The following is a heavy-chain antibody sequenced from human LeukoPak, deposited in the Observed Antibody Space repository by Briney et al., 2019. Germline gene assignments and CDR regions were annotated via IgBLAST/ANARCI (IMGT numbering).Heavy chain of an antibody. Sequence: SETLSLTCTVSGGSISSYYWSWIRQPAGKGLEWIGRIYTSGSTNYNPSLKSRVTMSVDTSKNQFSLKLSSVTAADTAVYCCARDRGSSSVGYYYMDVWGKGTTVTVSS. CDR2: IYTSGST. D-gene: IGHD6-6*01. CDR3: ARDRGSSSVGYYYMDV. V-gene: IGHV4-4*07. J-gene: IGHJ6*03. CDR1: GGSISSYY.